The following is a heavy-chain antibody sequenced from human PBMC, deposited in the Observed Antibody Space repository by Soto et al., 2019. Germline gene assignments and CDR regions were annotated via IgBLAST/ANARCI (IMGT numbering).Heavy chain of an antibody. V-gene: IGHV5-10-1*01. Sequence: GESLKISFKGSGYSFTSYWISWLRQMPGKGLEWMGRIDPSDSYTNYSPSFQGHVTISADKSISTAYLQWSSLKASDTAMYYCARQEPTVSINYYYAMDVLGQGTTVTVSS. D-gene: IGHD4-4*01. CDR1: GYSFTSYW. J-gene: IGHJ6*02. CDR2: IDPSDSYT. CDR3: ARQEPTVSINYYYAMDV.